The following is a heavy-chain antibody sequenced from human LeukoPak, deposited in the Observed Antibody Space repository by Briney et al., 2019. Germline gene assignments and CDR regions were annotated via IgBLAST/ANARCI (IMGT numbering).Heavy chain of an antibody. D-gene: IGHD1-26*01. CDR2: LSWNGATV. Sequence: GGSLRLSCAASGFTFDDYAMHWVRQAPGKGLEWVSGLSWNGATVGYADSVKGRFTISRDNAKNSLYLQMNSLRAEDTAVYYCARWVYAGWGQGTLVTVSS. J-gene: IGHJ4*02. V-gene: IGHV3-9*01. CDR3: ARWVYAG. CDR1: GFTFDDYA.